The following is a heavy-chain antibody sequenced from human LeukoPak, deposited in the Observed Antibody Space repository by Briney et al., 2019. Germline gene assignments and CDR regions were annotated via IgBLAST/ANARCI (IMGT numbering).Heavy chain of an antibody. Sequence: SETLSLTCTVSGGSISSYYWSWIRQPPGKGLEWIGEINHSGSTNYNPSLKSRVTISVDTSKNQFSLKLSSVTAADTAVYYCAGLSGEVFYWGQGTLVTVSS. J-gene: IGHJ4*02. D-gene: IGHD6-19*01. CDR3: AGLSGEVFY. V-gene: IGHV4-34*01. CDR2: INHSGST. CDR1: GGSISSYY.